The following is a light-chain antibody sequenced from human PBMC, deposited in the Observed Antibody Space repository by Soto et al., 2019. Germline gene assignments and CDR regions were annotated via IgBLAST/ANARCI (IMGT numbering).Light chain of an antibody. CDR2: DTS. Sequence: QAVVTQDPSLTVSPGETVTLTCGSSTGAVTSGHYLYWFQQKPGQAPRTLIYDTSNKHSWTPARFSGSLLGGKAALTLSGAQPEDEAEYYCLLSYSSDHVIFGGGTKVTVL. V-gene: IGLV7-46*01. J-gene: IGLJ2*01. CDR1: TGAVTSGHY. CDR3: LLSYSSDHVI.